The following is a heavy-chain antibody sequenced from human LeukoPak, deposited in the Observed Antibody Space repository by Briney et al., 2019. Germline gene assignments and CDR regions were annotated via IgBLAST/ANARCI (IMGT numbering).Heavy chain of an antibody. CDR3: ARVAFGGNSPSDY. Sequence: GSLRLSCAASGFIFSNYWMNWVRQAPGKGLEWVANIKQDGSEKYFVGSVKGRFTISRDNAKNSLYLQMNSLRAEDTAIYYCARVAFGGNSPSDYWGQGTLVTVSS. CDR1: GFIFSNYW. D-gene: IGHD2-21*01. J-gene: IGHJ4*02. CDR2: IKQDGSEK. V-gene: IGHV3-7*03.